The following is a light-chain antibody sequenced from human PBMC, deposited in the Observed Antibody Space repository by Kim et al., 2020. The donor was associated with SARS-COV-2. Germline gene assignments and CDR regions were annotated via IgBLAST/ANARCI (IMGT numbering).Light chain of an antibody. Sequence: GQSGTISCTGTSSDVGGYNFVSWYQQYPGEAPKLMVYDVSKRPSGVPDRFSGSKSGNTASLTISGLQAEDEADYYCCSFAGSYTYVFGTGTKVTVL. CDR3: CSFAGSYTYV. V-gene: IGLV2-11*01. J-gene: IGLJ1*01. CDR2: DVS. CDR1: SSDVGGYNF.